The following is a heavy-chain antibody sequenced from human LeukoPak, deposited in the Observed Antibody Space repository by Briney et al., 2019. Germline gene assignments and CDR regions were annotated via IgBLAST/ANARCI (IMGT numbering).Heavy chain of an antibody. Sequence: PGGSLRLSCAGSESIVSSNYMAWVRQAPGKGLEWVSVIYGGGKTYYADSVKGRFTISRDNSKNTLYLDMNNVRVEDTAVYFCGRDDAPVYNYGIQYWGQGTLVTVSS. V-gene: IGHV3-53*01. D-gene: IGHD5/OR15-5a*01. CDR3: GRDDAPVYNYGIQY. CDR1: ESIVSSNY. J-gene: IGHJ4*02. CDR2: IYGGGKT.